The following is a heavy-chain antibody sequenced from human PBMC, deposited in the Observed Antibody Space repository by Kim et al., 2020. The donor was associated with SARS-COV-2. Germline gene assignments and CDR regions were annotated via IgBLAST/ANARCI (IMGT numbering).Heavy chain of an antibody. CDR2: IYFSGST. Sequence: SETLSLTCTVSGVSISTSSFYWGWIRQPPGKGLEWIGNIYFSGSTYYNPSLKSRVTVSVDTSKNQLSLRLSSVTAADTAVYYCARKKYGSGSYYNLFDYWGQGTLVTVSS. J-gene: IGHJ4*02. CDR1: GVSISTSSFY. D-gene: IGHD3-10*01. CDR3: ARKKYGSGSYYNLFDY. V-gene: IGHV4-39*01.